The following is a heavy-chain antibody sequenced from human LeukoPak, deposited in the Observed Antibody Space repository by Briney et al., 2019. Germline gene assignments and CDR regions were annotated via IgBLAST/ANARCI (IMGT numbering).Heavy chain of an antibody. V-gene: IGHV3-23*01. D-gene: IGHD3-10*01. J-gene: IGHJ4*02. CDR1: GFTFSSYA. CDR2: IRGSGGST. CDR3: AKRGEDADYFDY. Sequence: GGSLRLSCAASGFTFSSYAMNWVRQAPGKGLEWVSAIRGSGGSTYYTDSVKGRFTISRDNSKNTLHLQMNSLKAEDTAVYYCAKRGEDADYFDYWGQGTLVTVSS.